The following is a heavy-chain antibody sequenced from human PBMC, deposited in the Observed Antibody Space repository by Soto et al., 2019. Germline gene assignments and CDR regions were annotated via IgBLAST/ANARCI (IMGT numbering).Heavy chain of an antibody. CDR2: IYYSGST. V-gene: IGHV4-31*03. D-gene: IGHD4-17*01. CDR1: GGSISSDGYY. J-gene: IGHJ5*02. CDR3: ARVDYEGNWFDP. Sequence: SETLSLTCTVSGGSISSDGYYWSWIRQHPGKGLEWIGYIYYSGSTYHNPSLKSRVIISVDTSKNQFSLKLSSVTVADTAVYYCARVDYEGNWFDPWGQGTLVTVSS.